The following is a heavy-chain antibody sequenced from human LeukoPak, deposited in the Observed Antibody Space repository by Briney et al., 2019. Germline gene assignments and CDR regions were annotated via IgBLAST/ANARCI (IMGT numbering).Heavy chain of an antibody. J-gene: IGHJ6*03. CDR3: ARDHSGYSRSPGGSYYYYYYTDV. V-gene: IGHV3-21*01. Sequence: GGSLRLSCAASGFTFSSYSMNWVRQAPGKGLEWVSSISSSSSYIYYADSVKGRFTISRDNAKNSLYLQMNSLRAEDTAVYYCARDHSGYSRSPGGSYYYYYYTDVWGKGTTVTISS. CDR2: ISSSSSYI. CDR1: GFTFSSYS. D-gene: IGHD6-13*01.